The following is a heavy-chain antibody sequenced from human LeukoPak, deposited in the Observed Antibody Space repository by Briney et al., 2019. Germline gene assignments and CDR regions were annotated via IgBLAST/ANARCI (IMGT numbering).Heavy chain of an antibody. Sequence: GGSLRLSCAASGFTFSSNWMHWVRQAPGKGLVWVSRISPDASSTTYADSVKGRFTISRDNAKNTLYLQMNSLRAEDTAVYYCVYSGNYRFDYWGQGTLVTVSS. CDR2: ISPDASST. J-gene: IGHJ4*02. V-gene: IGHV3-74*01. D-gene: IGHD1-26*01. CDR3: VYSGNYRFDY. CDR1: GFTFSSNW.